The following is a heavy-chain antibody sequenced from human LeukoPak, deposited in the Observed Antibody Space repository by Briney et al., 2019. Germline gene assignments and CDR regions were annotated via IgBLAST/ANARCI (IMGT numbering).Heavy chain of an antibody. CDR3: ARESPGATRDY. V-gene: IGHV3-48*03. D-gene: IGHD1-26*01. CDR1: GFTFSSYE. CDR2: ISSSGSTI. Sequence: PGGSLRLSCAASGFTFSSYEMNWVRQAPGKGLEWVSYISSSGSTIYYADSVKGRFTISRDNAKNSLYLQMNSLRAEDTAVYHCARESPGATRDYWGQGILVTVSS. J-gene: IGHJ4*02.